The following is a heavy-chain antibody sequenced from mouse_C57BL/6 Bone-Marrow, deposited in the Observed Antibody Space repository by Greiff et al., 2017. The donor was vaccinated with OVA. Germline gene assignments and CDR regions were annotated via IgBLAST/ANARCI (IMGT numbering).Heavy chain of an antibody. V-gene: IGHV1-7*01. J-gene: IGHJ4*01. CDR1: GYTFTSYW. CDR2: INPSSGYT. D-gene: IGHD1-1*01. Sequence: VQLQQSGAELAKPGASVKLSCKASGYTFTSYWMHRVKQRPGQGLEWIGYINPSSGYTKYNQKFKDKATLTADKSSSTAYMQLSSLTYEDSAVYYCARDYGSSYVIDYAMDYWGQGTSVTVSS. CDR3: ARDYGSSYVIDYAMDY.